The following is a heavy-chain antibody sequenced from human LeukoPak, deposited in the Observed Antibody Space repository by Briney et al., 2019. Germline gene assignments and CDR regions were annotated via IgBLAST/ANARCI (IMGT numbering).Heavy chain of an antibody. CDR3: ARXGVTLGWGNFDN. CDR2: IYHSGDT. Sequence: SETLSLTCTVSGGSVTTSYYWGWIRQPPGKRLEWIGSIYHSGDTYYNPSLNSRATISVDTSKNQFSLKLSSVTTADTAVYYCARXGVTLGWGNFDNWGQGTLGTVS. CDR1: GGSVTTSYY. V-gene: IGHV4-39*01. D-gene: IGHD4-23*01. J-gene: IGHJ4*02.